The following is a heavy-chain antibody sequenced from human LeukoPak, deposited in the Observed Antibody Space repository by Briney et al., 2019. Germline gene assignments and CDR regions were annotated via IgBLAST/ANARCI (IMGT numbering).Heavy chain of an antibody. V-gene: IGHV3-48*03. Sequence: GGSLRLSCAGSGFTLSSYEMNWVRQAPGKGLEWISYISVSGYTIHYADSVKGRFTISRDNAKNSLYLQMNSLRAEDTAVYYCARVLHKRNYDSSDYYGYWGQGTLVTVSS. CDR1: GFTLSSYE. J-gene: IGHJ4*02. CDR2: ISVSGYTI. CDR3: ARVLHKRNYDSSDYYGY. D-gene: IGHD3-22*01.